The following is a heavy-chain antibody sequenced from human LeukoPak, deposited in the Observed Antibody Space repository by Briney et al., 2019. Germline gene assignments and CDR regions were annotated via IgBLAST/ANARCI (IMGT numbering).Heavy chain of an antibody. CDR1: GYTFTSYG. CDR2: ISAYNGNT. D-gene: IGHD1-26*01. J-gene: IGHJ3*02. CDR3: ARGGWELLSLGAFDI. V-gene: IGHV1-18*01. Sequence: ASVKVSCKASGYTFTSYGISWARQAPGQGLEWMGWISAYNGNTNYAQKLQGRVTMTTDTSTSTAYMELRSLRSDDTAVYYCARGGWELLSLGAFDIWGQGTMVTVSS.